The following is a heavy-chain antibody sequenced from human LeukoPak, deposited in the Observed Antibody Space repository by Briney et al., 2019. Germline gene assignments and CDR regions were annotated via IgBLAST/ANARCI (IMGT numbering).Heavy chain of an antibody. D-gene: IGHD3-3*01. Sequence: PSETLSLTCTVSGGSINSYYWSWIRQPPGKGLEWIGYVSHTGSINYNPSLKSRVTILVDTSKNQFSLKVSSVTAADTAVYFCARVWSGYYNLLDYWGQGTLVTVSS. J-gene: IGHJ4*02. CDR1: GGSINSYY. CDR2: VSHTGSI. V-gene: IGHV4-59*01. CDR3: ARVWSGYYNLLDY.